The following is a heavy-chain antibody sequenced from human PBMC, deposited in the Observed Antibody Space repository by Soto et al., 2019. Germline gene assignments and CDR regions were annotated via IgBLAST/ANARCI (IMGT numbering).Heavy chain of an antibody. CDR3: ERHLAVATDRSIDY. J-gene: IGHJ4*02. V-gene: IGHV4-39*01. Sequence: QLQLQESGPGLVKPSETLSLTCTVSGDSISSSTSYWSWIRQPPGKGLEWIGNVYYSGRTSYNPSLKSRGTISVDTSKNQFSVKLDSVTAADTAVYFCERHLAVATDRSIDYWGQGTLVTVS. CDR2: VYYSGRT. D-gene: IGHD6-19*01. CDR1: GDSISSSTSY.